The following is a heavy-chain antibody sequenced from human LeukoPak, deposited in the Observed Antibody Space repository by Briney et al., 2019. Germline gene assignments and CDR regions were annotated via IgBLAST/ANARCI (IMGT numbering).Heavy chain of an antibody. V-gene: IGHV1-69*01. CDR3: ASCLGTYCSSTGFDP. Sequence: EASVKVPCKASGGTFSSYAISWVRQAPGQGLEWMGGIIPIFGTANYAQKFQGRVTITADESTSTAYMELSSLRSEDTAVYYCASCLGTYCSSTGFDPWGQGTLVTVSS. D-gene: IGHD2-2*01. CDR1: GGTFSSYA. CDR2: IIPIFGTA. J-gene: IGHJ5*02.